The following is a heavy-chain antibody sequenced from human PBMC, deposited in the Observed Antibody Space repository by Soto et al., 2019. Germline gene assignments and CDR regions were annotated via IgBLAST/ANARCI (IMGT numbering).Heavy chain of an antibody. Sequence: QVQLVESGGGVVQPGRSLRLSCAASGFTFSSYGMHWVRQAPGKGLEWVAVIWYDGSNKYYADSVKGRFTISRDNSKNTLYLQMNSLRAEDTAVYYCARDYWPYSSEGGGWFDPWGQGTLVTVSS. CDR2: IWYDGSNK. V-gene: IGHV3-33*01. D-gene: IGHD6-19*01. J-gene: IGHJ5*02. CDR1: GFTFSSYG. CDR3: ARDYWPYSSEGGGWFDP.